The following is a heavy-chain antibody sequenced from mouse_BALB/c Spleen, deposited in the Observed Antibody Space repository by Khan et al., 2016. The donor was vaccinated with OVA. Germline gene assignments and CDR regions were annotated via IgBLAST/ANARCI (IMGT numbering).Heavy chain of an antibody. J-gene: IGHJ3*01. CDR2: INTSTGYT. CDR1: GYTFTTYW. D-gene: IGHD2-1*01. Sequence: QVQLQQSGAELAQPGASVKMSCQTSGYTFTTYWMHWVKQTPGQGLEWIGYINTSTGYTEYTQRFKKKVTLTTDKTSSTAYIQLSRLTSENSAVEYCTRRGLYGIIAYWGQGTLVTVSA. CDR3: TRRGLYGIIAY. V-gene: IGHV1-7*01.